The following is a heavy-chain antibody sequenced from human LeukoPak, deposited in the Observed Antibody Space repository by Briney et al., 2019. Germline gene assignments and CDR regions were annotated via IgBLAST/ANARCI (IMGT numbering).Heavy chain of an antibody. CDR3: AKDLVVYCSSTSCYFFDY. CDR1: GFTFSSYG. J-gene: IGHJ4*02. CDR2: IRYDGSNK. D-gene: IGHD2-2*01. Sequence: GGSLRLSCAASGFTFSSYGMHWVRQAPGKGLEWVAFIRYDGSNKYYADSVKGRFTISRDNSKNTLYLQMNSLRAEDTAVYYCAKDLVVYCSSTSCYFFDYWGQGTLVTVSS. V-gene: IGHV3-30*02.